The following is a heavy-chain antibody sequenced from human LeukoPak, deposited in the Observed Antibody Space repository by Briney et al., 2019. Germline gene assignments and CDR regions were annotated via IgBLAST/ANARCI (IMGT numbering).Heavy chain of an antibody. CDR1: GYTFTSYG. CDR2: ISAYNGNT. D-gene: IGHD3-16*02. Sequence: ASVKVSCKASGYTFTSYGISWVRQAPGQGLEWMGWISAYNGNTNYAQKPQGRVTMTTDTSTSTAYMELRSLRSDDTAVYYCARGSDYVWGSYRPDYWGQGTLVTVSS. V-gene: IGHV1-18*01. J-gene: IGHJ4*02. CDR3: ARGSDYVWGSYRPDY.